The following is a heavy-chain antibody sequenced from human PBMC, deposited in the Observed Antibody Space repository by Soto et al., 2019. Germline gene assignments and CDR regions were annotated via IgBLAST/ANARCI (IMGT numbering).Heavy chain of an antibody. CDR3: AKVGQVTGFGVAGG. J-gene: IGHJ4*02. V-gene: IGHV3-23*01. Sequence: EVQLLESGGGLVQPGGSLRLSCAASGFTFSSYAMRWVRQAPGKGLEWVSAISGSGGSTYYADSVKGRYTISKDNSKNALYLQMNRLRAEDTAVYYCAKVGQVTGFGVAGGWGQGTLVTVAS. CDR1: GFTFSSYA. CDR2: ISGSGGST. D-gene: IGHD3-3*01.